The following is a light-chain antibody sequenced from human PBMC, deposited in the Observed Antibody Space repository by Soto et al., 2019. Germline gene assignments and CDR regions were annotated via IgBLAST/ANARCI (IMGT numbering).Light chain of an antibody. CDR2: ASS. J-gene: IGKJ4*01. Sequence: DIQLTQSPCFLSASVGDRVTITCRASQGISSYLAWYQQKPRKAPKLLIYASSTLQSGVPSRFSGSGSGTEFTLTIISLHPGDFATYYCQQLNSYPLTFVVGTKVYIK. V-gene: IGKV1-9*01. CDR3: QQLNSYPLT. CDR1: QGISSY.